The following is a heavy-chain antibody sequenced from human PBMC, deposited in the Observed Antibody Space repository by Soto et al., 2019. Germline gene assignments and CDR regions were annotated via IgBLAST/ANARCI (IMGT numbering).Heavy chain of an antibody. Sequence: SETLSLTCNVFPGSIYDYYWSWIRQTPGMRLEWIGFVYSGGSAMYNPSFKSRVIISLETSKNQFSLKLSSVTAADTAVYYCARETSTIFGVVIDTYYGMDVWGQGTTVT. V-gene: IGHV4-59*12. CDR1: PGSIYDYY. CDR3: ARETSTIFGVVIDTYYGMDV. J-gene: IGHJ6*02. D-gene: IGHD3-3*01. CDR2: VYSGGSA.